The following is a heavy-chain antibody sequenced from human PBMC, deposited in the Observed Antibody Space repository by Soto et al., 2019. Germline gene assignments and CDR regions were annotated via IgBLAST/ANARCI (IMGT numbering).Heavy chain of an antibody. CDR1: GGSFSGYY. CDR3: ARYPVELLNENYYYYYMDV. Sequence: SETLSLTCAVYGGSFSGYYWSWIRQPPGKGLEWIGEINHSGSTNYNPSLKSRVTISVDTSKNQFSLKLSSVTAADTAVYYCARYPVELLNENYYYYYMDVWGKGTTVTVSS. J-gene: IGHJ6*03. CDR2: INHSGST. D-gene: IGHD2-15*01. V-gene: IGHV4-34*01.